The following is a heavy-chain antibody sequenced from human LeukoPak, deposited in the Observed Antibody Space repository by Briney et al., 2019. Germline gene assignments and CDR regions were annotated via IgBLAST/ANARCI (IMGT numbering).Heavy chain of an antibody. CDR1: GYTFTSYG. D-gene: IGHD1-7*01. CDR2: ISAYNGNT. V-gene: IGHV1-18*01. Sequence: ASVKVSCKASGYTFTSYGISWVRQAPGQGLEWMGWISAYNGNTNYAQKLQGRVTMTEDTSTDTAYMELSSLRSEDTAVYYCATETELELPLHAFDIWGQGTMVTVSS. CDR3: ATETELELPLHAFDI. J-gene: IGHJ3*02.